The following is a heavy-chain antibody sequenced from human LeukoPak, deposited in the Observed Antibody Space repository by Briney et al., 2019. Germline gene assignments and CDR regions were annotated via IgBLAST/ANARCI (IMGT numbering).Heavy chain of an antibody. J-gene: IGHJ3*02. CDR3: ARAGIAAAREAFDI. CDR2: ISAYNGNT. D-gene: IGHD6-13*01. Sequence: GASVKVSCKASGYTFTSYGISWVRQAPGQGLEWMGWISAYNGNTNYAQKLQGRVTMTTDTSTSTAYMELSSLRSEDTAVYYCARAGIAAAREAFDIWGQGTMVTVSS. V-gene: IGHV1-18*01. CDR1: GYTFTSYG.